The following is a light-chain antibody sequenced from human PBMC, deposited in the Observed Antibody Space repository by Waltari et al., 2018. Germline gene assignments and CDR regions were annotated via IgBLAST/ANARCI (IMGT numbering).Light chain of an antibody. CDR1: QCVSSN. J-gene: IGKJ4*01. CDR3: QQYDNWPLT. V-gene: IGKV3D-15*01. CDR2: AAS. Sequence: EIVMTQSPATLSVSPGERATLSCRARQCVSSNLAWYPQKPGQAPRLLIYAASTRATGIPARFRGSGSGPDFTFSISRLQSEDFAVYSCQQYDNWPLTFGGGTKVDFK.